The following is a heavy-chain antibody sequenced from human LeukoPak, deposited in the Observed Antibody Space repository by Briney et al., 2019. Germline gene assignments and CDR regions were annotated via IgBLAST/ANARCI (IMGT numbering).Heavy chain of an antibody. Sequence: GSLRLSCSASGFTFSSYAMQWVRQAPGKGLEYVSAINSNGGSTYYADSVKGRFTISRDNSKNTLYLQMSSLRTEDTAVYYCVKGSYYDILTGYPHYFDYWGQGTLVTVSS. CDR2: INSNGGST. CDR1: GFTFSSYA. J-gene: IGHJ4*02. V-gene: IGHV3-64D*06. D-gene: IGHD3-9*01. CDR3: VKGSYYDILTGYPHYFDY.